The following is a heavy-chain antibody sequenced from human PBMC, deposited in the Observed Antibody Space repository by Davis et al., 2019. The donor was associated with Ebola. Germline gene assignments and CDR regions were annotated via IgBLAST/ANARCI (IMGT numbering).Heavy chain of an antibody. V-gene: IGHV4-31*03. J-gene: IGHJ6*02. CDR1: GGSISSGGYY. Sequence: SETLSLTCTVSGGSISSGGYYWSWIRQHPGKGLEWIGYIYYSGSTYYNPSLKSRVTISADTSKNQFSLKLSSVTAADTAVYYCARMGGVAVAAVYYYHGMDVWGQGTTVTVSS. D-gene: IGHD2-15*01. CDR2: IYYSGST. CDR3: ARMGGVAVAAVYYYHGMDV.